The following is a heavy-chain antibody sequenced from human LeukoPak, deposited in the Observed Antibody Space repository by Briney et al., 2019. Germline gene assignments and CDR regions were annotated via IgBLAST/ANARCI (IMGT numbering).Heavy chain of an antibody. CDR2: IYYSGST. D-gene: IGHD6-13*01. CDR1: DGSISSGGYY. V-gene: IGHV4-31*03. Sequence: PSQTLSLTCTVSDGSISSGGYYWSWIRQHPGKGLEWIGYIYYSGSTYYNPSLKSRVTISVDTSKNQFSLKLSSVTAADTAVYYCARDIRAAAGNRPNIWFDPWGQGTLVTVSS. J-gene: IGHJ5*02. CDR3: ARDIRAAAGNRPNIWFDP.